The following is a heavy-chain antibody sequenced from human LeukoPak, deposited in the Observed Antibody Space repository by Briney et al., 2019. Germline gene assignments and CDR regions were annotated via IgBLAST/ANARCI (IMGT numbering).Heavy chain of an antibody. CDR3: AKDMPGIVVVVAATLGLDY. V-gene: IGHV3-43*02. CDR1: GFTFDDYA. CDR2: ISGDGGST. J-gene: IGHJ4*02. D-gene: IGHD2-15*01. Sequence: PGGSLRLSCAASGFTFDDYAMHWVRQAPGKGLEWVSLISGDGGSTYYADSVKGRFTISRDNGKNSLYLQMNSLRTEDTALYYCAKDMPGIVVVVAATLGLDYWGQGTLVTVSS.